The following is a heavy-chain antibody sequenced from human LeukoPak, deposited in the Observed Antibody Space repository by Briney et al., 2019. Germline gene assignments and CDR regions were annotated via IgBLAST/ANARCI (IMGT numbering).Heavy chain of an antibody. Sequence: GGSLRLSCAASAFIFSNYGMHWVRHSPDKGLEWVTFIRFDGSTQYYADSVKGRFTISRDNSKDTLYLQMSSLRLEDTGVYYCAKEGGDGSPFDYWGQGILVTVSS. CDR3: AKEGGDGSPFDY. V-gene: IGHV3-30*02. CDR2: IRFDGSTQ. CDR1: AFIFSNYG. D-gene: IGHD5-24*01. J-gene: IGHJ4*02.